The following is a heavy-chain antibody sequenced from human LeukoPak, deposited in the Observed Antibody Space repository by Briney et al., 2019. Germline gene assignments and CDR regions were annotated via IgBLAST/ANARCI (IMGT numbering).Heavy chain of an antibody. CDR1: GFTISSYA. CDR2: LNDSGSST. V-gene: IGHV3-23*01. CDR3: AKRKGYCSGGSCYYSDY. D-gene: IGHD2-15*01. Sequence: GGTLRLSCAASGFTISSYAMSWVRQAPGKGLEWVSTLNDSGSSTSYAGSVNGRFTICRDNSKNTLYMQMNSLRAEDTARYYCAKRKGYCSGGSCYYSDYWGQGTLVTVSS. J-gene: IGHJ4*02.